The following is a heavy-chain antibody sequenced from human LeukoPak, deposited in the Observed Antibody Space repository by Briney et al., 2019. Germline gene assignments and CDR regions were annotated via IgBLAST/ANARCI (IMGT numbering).Heavy chain of an antibody. CDR1: GYTLTELS. D-gene: IGHD3-9*01. V-gene: IGHV1-24*01. CDR3: ATVRILRYFDWLPGHYYYHGMDV. CDR2: FDPEDGET. J-gene: IGHJ6*02. Sequence: ASVKVSCKVSGYTLTELSMHWVRQAPGKGLEWMGGFDPEDGETIYAQKFQGRVTMTEDTSTDTAYMELSSLRSEDTAVYYCATVRILRYFDWLPGHYYYHGMDVWGQGTTVTVSS.